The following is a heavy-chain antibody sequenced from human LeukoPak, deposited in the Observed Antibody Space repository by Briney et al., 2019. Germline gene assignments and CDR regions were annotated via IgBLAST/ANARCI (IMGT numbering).Heavy chain of an antibody. CDR2: IRYDGSKK. Sequence: GGSLRLSCAASGFTFSSYGMHWVRQAPGKGLEWVAFIRYDGSKKYYTDSVKGRFTISRDNSKNTLYLQMNSLRAEDTAVYYCAKAGSWYDFDYWGQGTLVTVSS. J-gene: IGHJ4*02. CDR3: AKAGSWYDFDY. CDR1: GFTFSSYG. V-gene: IGHV3-30*02. D-gene: IGHD6-13*01.